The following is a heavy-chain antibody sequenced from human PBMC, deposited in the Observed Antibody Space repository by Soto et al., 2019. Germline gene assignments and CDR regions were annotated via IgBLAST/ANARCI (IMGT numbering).Heavy chain of an antibody. CDR1: GYTFTDHH. V-gene: IGHV1-3*01. Sequence: ASVKVSCKTSGYTFTDHHMHWVRQAPGQGLEWLGWINAGNGNTKYSQKFRARVTITRDTSANTAYMELSGLRSDDTAVYYCARDSGSPSSPFDYWGQGTLVTVSS. J-gene: IGHJ4*02. D-gene: IGHD2-15*01. CDR2: INAGNGNT. CDR3: ARDSGSPSSPFDY.